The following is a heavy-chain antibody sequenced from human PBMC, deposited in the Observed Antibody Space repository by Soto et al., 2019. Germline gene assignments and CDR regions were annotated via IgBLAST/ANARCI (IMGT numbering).Heavy chain of an antibody. D-gene: IGHD2-2*01. V-gene: IGHV1-69*04. CDR3: AREGVEGYCSSTSCYGGRSWVDP. Sequence: ASVKVSCKASGDTFSSYAISWVRQAPGQGLEWMGRIIPILGIANYAQKFQGRVTITADKSTSTAYMELSSLRSEDTGVYFCAREGVEGYCSSTSCYGGRSWVDPWGQGTLVTVSS. CDR2: IIPILGIA. CDR1: GDTFSSYA. J-gene: IGHJ5*02.